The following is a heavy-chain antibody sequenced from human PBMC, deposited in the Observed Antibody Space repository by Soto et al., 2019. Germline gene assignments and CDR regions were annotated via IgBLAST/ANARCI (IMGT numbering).Heavy chain of an antibody. CDR1: GYTQTELS. Sequence: ASAKVSCKVSGYTQTELSMHWVRQAKEKGLEWMGGFDPEDGETIYAQKFQGRVTMTEDTSTDTAYMELSSLRSEDTAVYYCATMVYERMGYYYYMDVWGKGTTVTVSS. D-gene: IGHD2-8*01. V-gene: IGHV1-24*01. CDR3: ATMVYERMGYYYYMDV. CDR2: FDPEDGET. J-gene: IGHJ6*03.